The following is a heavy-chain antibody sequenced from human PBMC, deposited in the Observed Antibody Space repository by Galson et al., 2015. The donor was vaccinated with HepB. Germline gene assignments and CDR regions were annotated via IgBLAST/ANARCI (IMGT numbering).Heavy chain of an antibody. J-gene: IGHJ4*03. CDR1: GFTFSRYS. CDR2: ISISGSTI. Sequence: SLRLSCAASGFTFSRYSMNWVRQAPGKGLEWISYISISGSTIYYSDSVEGRFTVSRDNGKGSLYLRMNSLRADDTAVYYCARCPFTDYYGSGIYFDYWGHGTPVTVSS. CDR3: ARCPFTDYYGSGIYFDY. D-gene: IGHD3-10*01. V-gene: IGHV3-48*01.